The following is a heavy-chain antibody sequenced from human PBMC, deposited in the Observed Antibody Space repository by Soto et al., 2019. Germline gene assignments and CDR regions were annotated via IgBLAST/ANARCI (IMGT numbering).Heavy chain of an antibody. CDR3: ASGEGRNGPDTRFDH. Sequence: QMQLVESGGGVVQPGRSLRLSCAASGFTFSNHGIHWVRQAPGKGLEWVADISNDGNNKWYADSVKGRFTISRDNSKNTVYLQMNGLRAEDTAVHYGASGEGRNGPDTRFDHWGQGTLVTVSS. CDR2: ISNDGNNK. CDR1: GFTFSNHG. V-gene: IGHV3-30*03. D-gene: IGHD3-10*01. J-gene: IGHJ4*02.